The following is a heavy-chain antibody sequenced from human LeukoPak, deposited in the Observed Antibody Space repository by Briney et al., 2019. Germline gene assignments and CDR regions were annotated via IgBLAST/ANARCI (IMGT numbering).Heavy chain of an antibody. CDR1: GFTFTTYS. CDR2: ISSSSSYI. D-gene: IGHD6-6*01. CDR3: AREMYSSSPSDAFDI. Sequence: TGGSLRLSCAASGFTFTTYSMNWVRQAPGKGLEWVSSISSSSSYIYYADSVKGRFTISRDNAKNSLYLQMNSLRAEDTAVYYCAREMYSSSPSDAFDIWGQGTMVTVSS. J-gene: IGHJ3*02. V-gene: IGHV3-21*01.